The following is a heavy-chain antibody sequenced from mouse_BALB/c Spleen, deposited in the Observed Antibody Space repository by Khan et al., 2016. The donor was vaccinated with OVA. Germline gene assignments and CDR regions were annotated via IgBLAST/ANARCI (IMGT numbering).Heavy chain of an antibody. CDR3: ARLAYYYDSEGFAY. V-gene: IGHV5-6*01. CDR2: VSTGGGYT. J-gene: IGHJ3*01. Sequence: EVQGVESGGDLVKPGGSLKLSCAASGFTFSTYGMSWVRQTPDKRLEWVATVSTGGGYTYYPDSVKGRFTISRDNDKNTLYLQMSSLKSEDTAMFYCARLAYYYDSEGFAYWGQGTLVTVSA. D-gene: IGHD1-1*01. CDR1: GFTFSTYG.